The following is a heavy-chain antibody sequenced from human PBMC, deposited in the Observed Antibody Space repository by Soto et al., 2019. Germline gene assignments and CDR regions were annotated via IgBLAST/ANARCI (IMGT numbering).Heavy chain of an antibody. Sequence: GSGKVCFKASGYPFTGYYVHCVRQAPGQGLEWMGWINPNSGGTNYAQKFQGWVTMTRDTSISTAYMDLSRLRSDDTAVYYCATRSSSGWYDYGMDVWGQGTPVTVSS. CDR3: ATRSSSGWYDYGMDV. CDR2: INPNSGGT. V-gene: IGHV1-2*04. CDR1: GYPFTGYY. J-gene: IGHJ6*02. D-gene: IGHD6-19*01.